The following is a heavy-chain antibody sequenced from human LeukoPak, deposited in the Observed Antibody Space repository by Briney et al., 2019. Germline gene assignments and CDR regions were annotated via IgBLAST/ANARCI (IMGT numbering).Heavy chain of an antibody. Sequence: GGSLRLSCAASGFTFSSYAMHWVRQAPGKGLEYVSAISSNGGSTYYANSVKGRFTISRDNSKNTLYLQMGSLRAEDMAVYYCARDFDSSSWYPDYWGQGTLVTVSS. V-gene: IGHV3-64*01. CDR1: GFTFSSYA. CDR2: ISSNGGST. CDR3: ARDFDSSSWYPDY. J-gene: IGHJ4*02. D-gene: IGHD6-13*01.